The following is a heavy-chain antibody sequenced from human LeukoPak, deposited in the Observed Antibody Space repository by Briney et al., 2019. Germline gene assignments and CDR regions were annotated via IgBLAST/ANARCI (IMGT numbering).Heavy chain of an antibody. J-gene: IGHJ4*02. CDR2: IIPILGIA. D-gene: IGHD4-17*01. Sequence: GSSVKVSCKASGGTFSSYAISWVRQAPGQGLEGMGRIIPILGIANYAQKFQGRVTITADKSTSTAYMELSSLRSEDTAVYYCATTVTTPLDYWGQGTLVTVSS. CDR3: ATTVTTPLDY. CDR1: GGTFSSYA. V-gene: IGHV1-69*04.